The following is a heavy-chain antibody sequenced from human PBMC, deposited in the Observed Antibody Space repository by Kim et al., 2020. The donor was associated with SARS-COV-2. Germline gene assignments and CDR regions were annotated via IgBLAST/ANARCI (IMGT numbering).Heavy chain of an antibody. Sequence: YADSVKGRFTISRDNSKNTLYLQMNSLRAEDTAVYYCAKSGVAAADLFDYWGQGTLVTVSS. D-gene: IGHD6-13*01. J-gene: IGHJ4*02. V-gene: IGHV3-33*06. CDR3: AKSGVAAADLFDY.